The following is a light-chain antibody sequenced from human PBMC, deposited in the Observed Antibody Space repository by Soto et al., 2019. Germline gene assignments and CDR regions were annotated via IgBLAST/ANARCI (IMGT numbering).Light chain of an antibody. J-gene: IGKJ1*01. CDR1: QTISSW. V-gene: IGKV1-5*03. Sequence: DIQMTQSPSTLSGSVGDRVTITCRASQTISSWLAWYQQKPGKAPKLLIYKASTLKSGVPSRFSGSGSGTEFTLTISSLQPVDFATYYCQHYNSYSGAFGQGTKVELK. CDR3: QHYNSYSGA. CDR2: KAS.